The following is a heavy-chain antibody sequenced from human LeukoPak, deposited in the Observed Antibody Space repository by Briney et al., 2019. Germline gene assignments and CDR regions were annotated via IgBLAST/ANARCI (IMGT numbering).Heavy chain of an antibody. V-gene: IGHV4-59*12. CDR2: IYYSGST. CDR3: ARAEQEVATIFDY. J-gene: IGHJ4*02. CDR1: GGSISYYY. Sequence: SETLSLTCTVSGGSISYYYWSWIRQPPGKGLEWIGYIYYSGSTTYNPSLKSRVTISVDTSKNQFSLQLNSVTPEDTAVYYCARAEQEVATIFDYWGQGTLVTVSS. D-gene: IGHD5-12*01.